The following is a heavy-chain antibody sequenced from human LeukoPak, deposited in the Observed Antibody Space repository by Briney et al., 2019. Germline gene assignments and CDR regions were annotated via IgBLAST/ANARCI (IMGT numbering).Heavy chain of an antibody. CDR1: GGTFSSYA. J-gene: IGHJ3*02. D-gene: IGHD3-3*01. Sequence: ASVKVSCKASGGTFSSYAISWVRQAPGQGLEWMGGNIPIFGTANYAQKFQGRVTITTDESTSTAYMELSSLRSEDTAVYYCARSGPWGDFWSGYYDAFDIWGQGTMVTVSS. CDR3: ARSGPWGDFWSGYYDAFDI. V-gene: IGHV1-69*05. CDR2: NIPIFGTA.